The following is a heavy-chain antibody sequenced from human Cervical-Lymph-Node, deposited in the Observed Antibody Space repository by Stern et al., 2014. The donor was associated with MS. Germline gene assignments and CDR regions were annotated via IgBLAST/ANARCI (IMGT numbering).Heavy chain of an antibody. V-gene: IGHV5-51*04. CDR3: ARPGDDTAKYGLDV. J-gene: IGHJ6*02. Sequence: EVQLVESGAEVKKPGESLKISCKGSGYSFATYWIGWVRQMPGKGLEWMGIIYPGDSDTRYSPAFHGQVTIPPHQLISTAHLPWSSLKASDPAMYYCARPGDDTAKYGLDVWGQGTTVTVSS. CDR2: IYPGDSDT. CDR1: GYSFATYW. D-gene: IGHD5-18*01.